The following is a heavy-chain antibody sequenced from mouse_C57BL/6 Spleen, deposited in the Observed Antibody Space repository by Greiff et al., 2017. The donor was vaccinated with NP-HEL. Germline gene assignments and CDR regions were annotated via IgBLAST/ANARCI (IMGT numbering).Heavy chain of an antibody. CDR1: GYTFTSYW. CDR3: VYYDGSRNFDV. J-gene: IGHJ1*03. CDR2: IYPASGST. V-gene: IGHV1-55*01. D-gene: IGHD1-1*01. Sequence: QVQLQQPGAELVKPGASVKLSCKASGYTFTSYWITWVKQRPGQGLEWIGDIYPASGSTNYNQKFKNKATLTVDTSSSTAYMQLSSLTSEDSAFYKGVYYDGSRNFDVWGTGTTVTVSS.